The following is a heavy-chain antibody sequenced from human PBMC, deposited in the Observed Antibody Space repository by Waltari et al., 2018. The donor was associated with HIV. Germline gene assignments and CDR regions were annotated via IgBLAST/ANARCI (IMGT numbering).Heavy chain of an antibody. J-gene: IGHJ3*01. D-gene: IGHD4-17*01. V-gene: IGHV3-9*01. CDR3: AKVAMTAVTSYAIDV. Sequence: EVQLVESGGGLVQPGGSLRLSCAASGFKFDDYARYWVRQTPGEGLGGVSGISWNSDTIGYADSVKGRFTISRDNAKNSLSLQMNSLRAEDTALYYCAKVAMTAVTSYAIDVWGRGTMVTVSS. CDR2: ISWNSDTI. CDR1: GFKFDDYA.